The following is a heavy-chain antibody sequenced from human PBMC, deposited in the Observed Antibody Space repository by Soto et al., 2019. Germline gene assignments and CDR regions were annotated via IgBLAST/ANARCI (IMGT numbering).Heavy chain of an antibody. CDR1: GFAFSSYA. J-gene: IGHJ4*02. D-gene: IGHD2-15*01. CDR2: ISSSGGTL. Sequence: EVQLLESGGGLVQPGESLRLSCAASGFAFSSYAMSWVRQSPGRGLEWVSAISSSGGTLYYADSVKGRFTVSRDNSKNTLYLQMNSLTAEDTAEYYCATQKVAAASAPLDNWGQGTLVTVSS. CDR3: ATQKVAAASAPLDN. V-gene: IGHV3-23*01.